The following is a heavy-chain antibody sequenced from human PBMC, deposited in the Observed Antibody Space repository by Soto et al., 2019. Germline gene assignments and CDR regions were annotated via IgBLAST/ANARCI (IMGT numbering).Heavy chain of an antibody. J-gene: IGHJ5*02. CDR2: INHSGST. V-gene: IGHV4-34*01. Sequence: QVQLQQWGAGLLKPSETLSLTYAVYGGSFSGYYWSWIRQPPGKGLEWIGEINHSGSTNYHPSLKSRVTISVDTSKNQFSLKLSSVTAADTAVYYCARGKIIYSYGARSWFDPCGQGTLVTVSS. CDR3: ARGKIIYSYGARSWFDP. CDR1: GGSFSGYY. D-gene: IGHD5-18*01.